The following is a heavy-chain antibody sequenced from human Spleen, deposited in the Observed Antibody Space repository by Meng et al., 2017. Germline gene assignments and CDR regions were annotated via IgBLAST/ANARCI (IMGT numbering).Heavy chain of an antibody. Sequence: SETLSLTCSVSGFLISSGHYWGWIRQPPGKGLEWIGSIYHSGSTYYNTSLKSRITISVDTSKNQFSLRLSSVTAADTAMYYCARDEDISAAGKLFGDYWGQGTLVTVSS. CDR1: GFLISSGHY. CDR3: ARDEDISAAGKLFGDY. D-gene: IGHD6-25*01. CDR2: IYHSGST. J-gene: IGHJ4*02. V-gene: IGHV4-38-2*02.